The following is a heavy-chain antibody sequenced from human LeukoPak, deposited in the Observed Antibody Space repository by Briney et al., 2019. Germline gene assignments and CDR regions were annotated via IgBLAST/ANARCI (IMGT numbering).Heavy chain of an antibody. CDR2: IYSGGST. Sequence: GGSLRLSCAASGLTVSSNYMTWVRQAPGKGLEWASVIYSGGSTHYADSVKGQFTISRDNSKNTLYLQMNSLRVEDTAVYYCARGLTNFDPWGQGTLVTVSS. D-gene: IGHD4-11*01. CDR1: GLTVSSNY. CDR3: ARGLTNFDP. V-gene: IGHV3-53*01. J-gene: IGHJ5*02.